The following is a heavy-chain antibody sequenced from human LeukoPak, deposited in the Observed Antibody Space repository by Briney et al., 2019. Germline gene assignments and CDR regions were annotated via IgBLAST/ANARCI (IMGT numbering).Heavy chain of an antibody. CDR2: INPNSSGT. Sequence: GASVKVSCKASGYTFTGYYMHWVRQAPGQGLEWMGRINPNSSGTNYAQKFQGRVTMTRDTSISTAYMELSRLRSDDTAVYYCASLYYDFPDAFDIWGQGTMVTVSS. CDR3: ASLYYDFPDAFDI. CDR1: GYTFTGYY. V-gene: IGHV1-2*06. D-gene: IGHD3-3*01. J-gene: IGHJ3*02.